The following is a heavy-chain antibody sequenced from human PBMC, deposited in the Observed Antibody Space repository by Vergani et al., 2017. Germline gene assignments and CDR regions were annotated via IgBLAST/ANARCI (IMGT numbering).Heavy chain of an antibody. CDR1: GFTFSSYG. D-gene: IGHD6-19*01. J-gene: IGHJ3*02. CDR2: IYSGGST. V-gene: IGHV3-NL1*01. Sequence: QVQLVESGGGVVQPGRSLRLSCAASGFTFSSYGMHWVRQAPGKGLEWVAVIYSGGSTYYADSVKGRFTISRDNSKNTLYIQMNSLRAEDTAVYYCARESSGWHAFDIWGQGRMVTVSS. CDR3: ARESSGWHAFDI.